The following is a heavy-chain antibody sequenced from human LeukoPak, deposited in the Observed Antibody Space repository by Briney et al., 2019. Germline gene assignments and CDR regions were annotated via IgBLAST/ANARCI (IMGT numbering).Heavy chain of an antibody. CDR3: ARAITMVRGVIENVY. CDR2: ISSSSSYI. D-gene: IGHD3-10*01. V-gene: IGHV3-21*01. Sequence: GGSLRLSCAASGFTFSSYSMNWVRQAPGKGLEWVSSISSSSSYIYYADSVKGRFTISRDNAKNSLYLQMNSLRAEDTAVYYCARAITMVRGVIENVYWGQGTLVTISS. J-gene: IGHJ4*02. CDR1: GFTFSSYS.